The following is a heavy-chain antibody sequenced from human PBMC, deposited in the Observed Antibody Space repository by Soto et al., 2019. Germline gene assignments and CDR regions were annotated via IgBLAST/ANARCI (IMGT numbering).Heavy chain of an antibody. CDR2: IYYSGST. V-gene: IGHV4-30-4*01. J-gene: IGHJ3*02. CDR1: GGSISSGDYY. Sequence: SETLSLTCTVSGGSISSGDYYWSWIRQPPGKGLEWIGYIYYSGSTYYNPSLKSRVTISVDTSKNQFSLKLSSVTAADTAVYYCARGDWNDPLRTIDIWGQGTMVTVSS. D-gene: IGHD1-1*01. CDR3: ARGDWNDPLRTIDI.